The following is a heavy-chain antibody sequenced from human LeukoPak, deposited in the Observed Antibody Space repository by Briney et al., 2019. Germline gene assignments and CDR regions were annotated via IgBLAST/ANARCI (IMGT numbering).Heavy chain of an antibody. J-gene: IGHJ4*02. CDR2: ISAYNGNT. D-gene: IGHD3-22*01. Sequence: ASVKVSCKASGYTFTSYGISWVRQAPGQGLEWMGWISAYNGNTNYAQKFQGRVTITTDESTSTAYMELSSLRSEDTAVYYCARVFAPYYYDSSGYSHFDYWGQGTLVTVSS. V-gene: IGHV1-18*01. CDR1: GYTFTSYG. CDR3: ARVFAPYYYDSSGYSHFDY.